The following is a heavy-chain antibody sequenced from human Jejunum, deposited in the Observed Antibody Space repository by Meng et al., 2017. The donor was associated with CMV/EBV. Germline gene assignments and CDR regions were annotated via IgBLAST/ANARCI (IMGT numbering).Heavy chain of an antibody. CDR1: GYTFTGYY. CDR3: ATSSSGFDFWTDN. J-gene: IGHJ4*02. V-gene: IGHV1-2*02. Sequence: SGYTFTGYYMHGVRQAPGQGPEWMGWLNPNSGDTTYAQQFQGRVSMTRDTSISTAYMELSSLRSDDTAVYYCATSSSGFDFWTDNWGQGTRVTVSS. D-gene: IGHD5-12*01. CDR2: LNPNSGDT.